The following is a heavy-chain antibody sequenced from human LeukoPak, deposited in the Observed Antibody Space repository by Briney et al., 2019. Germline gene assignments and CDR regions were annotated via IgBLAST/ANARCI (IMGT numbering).Heavy chain of an antibody. CDR1: GFTFSSYS. CDR2: ISSSSSYI. J-gene: IGHJ4*02. CDR3: ARDQVSIAGTGIDY. Sequence: PGGSLRLSCAVSGFTFSSYSINWVRQAPGKGLEWVSSISSSSSYIYYTDSVKGRFTLSRDNAKKSLYLQMNSLRAEDTAVYYCARDQVSIAGTGIDYWGQGTLVTVSS. D-gene: IGHD6-13*01. V-gene: IGHV3-21*01.